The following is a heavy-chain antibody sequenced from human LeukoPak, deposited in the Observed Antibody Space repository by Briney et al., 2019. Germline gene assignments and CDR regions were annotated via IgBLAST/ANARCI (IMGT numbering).Heavy chain of an antibody. V-gene: IGHV3-23*01. CDR2: ISGSGGST. CDR3: AKDQYSSSWYLYFQH. J-gene: IGHJ1*01. Sequence: GGSPRLSCAASGFTFSSYAMSWVRQAPGKGLEWVSAISGSGGSTYYADSVKGRFTISRDNSKNTLYLQMNSLRAEDTAVYYCAKDQYSSSWYLYFQHWGQGTLVTVSS. D-gene: IGHD6-13*01. CDR1: GFTFSSYA.